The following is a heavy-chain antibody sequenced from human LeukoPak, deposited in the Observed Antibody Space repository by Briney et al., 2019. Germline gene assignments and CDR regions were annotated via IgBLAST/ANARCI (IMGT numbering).Heavy chain of an antibody. Sequence: GGSLRLSCAASGVTLDNYGMSWVRQAPGKGLEWVSGINWNGGSTGYADSVKGRFTVSRDNAKNSLYLQMNSLRAEDTASYYCARGEGDGNFDYWGQGTLVTVSS. D-gene: IGHD1-26*01. V-gene: IGHV3-20*04. CDR2: INWNGGST. CDR1: GVTLDNYG. CDR3: ARGEGDGNFDY. J-gene: IGHJ4*02.